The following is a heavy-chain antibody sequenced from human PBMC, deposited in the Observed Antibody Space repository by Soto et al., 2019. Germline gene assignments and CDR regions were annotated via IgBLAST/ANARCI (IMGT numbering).Heavy chain of an antibody. CDR1: GDSINNGYY. CDR3: ARGPEQFQLLWPFALSYFNS. J-gene: IGHJ4*02. CDR2: IYYTGRT. D-gene: IGHD1-1*01. V-gene: IGHV4-31*03. Sequence: VQLQESGPRLVKPSQTLSLTCSVSGDSINNGYYWTWIRQHPGKGLERIGYIYYTGRTSYNPSLKSRLTISLDTSQKQFSLNLPSVTAAATAVYFCARGPEQFQLLWPFALSYFNSWGQGILVTVSA.